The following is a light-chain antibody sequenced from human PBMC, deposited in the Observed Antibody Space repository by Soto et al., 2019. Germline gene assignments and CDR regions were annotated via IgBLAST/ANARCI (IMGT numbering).Light chain of an antibody. Sequence: DAQMTQSPPSLSASVGDRVTITCRASQPISNYLNWYQQKAGEAPKVLIFGASSLQSGVPSKFSGSGYGTDFTLIINNLHPDDFATYYCQQTHAVPLTFGQGTRL. CDR3: QQTHAVPLT. CDR2: GAS. CDR1: QPISNY. J-gene: IGKJ5*01. V-gene: IGKV1-39*01.